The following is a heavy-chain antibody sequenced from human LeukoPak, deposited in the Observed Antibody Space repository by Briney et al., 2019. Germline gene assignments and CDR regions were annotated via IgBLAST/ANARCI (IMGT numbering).Heavy chain of an antibody. CDR3: ARIGAGSSRDY. Sequence: GGSLRLSCAASGFTFSNFAMTWVRQAPGKGLEWVSSVVGSSSTYYADSLKGRFTISRDNAKNSLYLQMNSLRAEDTAVYYCARIGAGSSRDYWGQGTLVTVSS. CDR1: GFTFSNFA. CDR2: VVGSSST. V-gene: IGHV3-21*01. J-gene: IGHJ4*02. D-gene: IGHD6-13*01.